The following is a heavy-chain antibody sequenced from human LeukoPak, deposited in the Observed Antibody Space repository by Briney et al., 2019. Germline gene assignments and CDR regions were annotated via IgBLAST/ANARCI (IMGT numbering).Heavy chain of an antibody. D-gene: IGHD2-2*01. V-gene: IGHV4-59*01. CDR3: ARSQYQLLAGAWFDP. CDR1: GGSISSYY. CDR2: IYYSGST. Sequence: PSETLSLTCTVSGGSISSYYWSWIRQPPGKGLEWIGYIYYSGSTNYNPSLKSRVTISVDTSKNQFSLKLSSVTAADTAVYYCARSQYQLLAGAWFDPWGQGTLVTVSS. J-gene: IGHJ5*02.